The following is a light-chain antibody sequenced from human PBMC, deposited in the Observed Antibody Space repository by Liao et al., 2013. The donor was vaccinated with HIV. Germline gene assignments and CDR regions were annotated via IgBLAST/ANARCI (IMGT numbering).Light chain of an antibody. Sequence: SYELTQPPSVSVSPGQTASITCSGHTLGDKSPSWYQQRPGQPPVLVIYQGTKRPSGIPERFSGFSSGDTATLIISGTQPLDEAAYFCQAWGSFTAVFGGGTRLTVL. CDR1: TLGDKS. V-gene: IGLV3-1*01. CDR3: QAWGSFTAV. J-gene: IGLJ3*02. CDR2: QGT.